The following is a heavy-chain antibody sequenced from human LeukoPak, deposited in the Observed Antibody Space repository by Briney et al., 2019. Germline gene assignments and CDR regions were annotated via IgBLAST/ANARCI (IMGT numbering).Heavy chain of an antibody. V-gene: IGHV3-74*01. J-gene: IGHJ3*02. D-gene: IGHD4-23*01. CDR2: INSDGSST. Sequence: GGSLRLSCAASGFTFSSYWMHWVRQAPGKGLVWVSRINSDGSSTTYADSVKGRFTISRDNAKNTLYLQMNSLRAEDTAMYYCARDFPGGQAFDIWGQGTMVTVSS. CDR3: ARDFPGGQAFDI. CDR1: GFTFSSYW.